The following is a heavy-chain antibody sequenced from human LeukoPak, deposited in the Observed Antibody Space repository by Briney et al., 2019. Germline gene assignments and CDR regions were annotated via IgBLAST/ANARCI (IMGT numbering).Heavy chain of an antibody. J-gene: IGHJ4*02. Sequence: GALRLSCAASGFTFSSYAMSWVRQAPGKGLEWVSAISGSGGSTYYADSVKGRFTISRDNSKNTLYLQMNSLRAEDTAVYYCAKDEFWGDYDILTGYYKPDYWGQGTLVTVSS. D-gene: IGHD3-9*01. CDR2: ISGSGGST. V-gene: IGHV3-23*01. CDR1: GFTFSSYA. CDR3: AKDEFWGDYDILTGYYKPDY.